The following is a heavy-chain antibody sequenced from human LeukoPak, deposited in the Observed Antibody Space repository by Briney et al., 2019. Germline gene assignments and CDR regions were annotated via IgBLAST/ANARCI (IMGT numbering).Heavy chain of an antibody. Sequence: GGSLRLSCAASGFTFDDYAMHWVRQAPGKGLEWVSGISWNSGSIGYADSVRGRFTIPRDNAKNSLYLQMNSLRAEDTALYYCAKDIGYYDSSGYYSDAFDIWGQGTMVTVSS. D-gene: IGHD3-22*01. CDR1: GFTFDDYA. V-gene: IGHV3-9*01. CDR3: AKDIGYYDSSGYYSDAFDI. J-gene: IGHJ3*02. CDR2: ISWNSGSI.